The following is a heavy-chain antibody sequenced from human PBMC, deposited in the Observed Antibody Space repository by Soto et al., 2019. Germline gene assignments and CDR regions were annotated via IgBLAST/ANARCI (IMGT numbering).Heavy chain of an antibody. D-gene: IGHD2-21*02. V-gene: IGHV1-18*01. Sequence: ASVKVSCKASGYTFTSYGISWVRQAPGQGLEWMGWISAYNGNTNYAQKLQGRVTMTTDTSTSTAYMELRSLRSDDTAVYYCARDSYLHMVVVTAKKLDAFDIWGQGTMVTVSS. CDR3: ARDSYLHMVVVTAKKLDAFDI. CDR2: ISAYNGNT. CDR1: GYTFTSYG. J-gene: IGHJ3*02.